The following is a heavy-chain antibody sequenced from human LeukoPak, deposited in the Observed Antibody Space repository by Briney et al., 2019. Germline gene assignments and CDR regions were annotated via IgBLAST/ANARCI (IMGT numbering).Heavy chain of an antibody. CDR1: GYTFTSYG. J-gene: IGHJ4*02. CDR2: ISAYNGNT. D-gene: IGHD6-13*01. Sequence: ASVKVSCKASGYTFTSYGISWVRQAPGQGLEWMGWISAYNGNTNYAQKLQGRVTMTTDTSTSTAYMELRSLRSDDTAVYYCARDLAAAGIVYFDYWGQGTLVTVSS. V-gene: IGHV1-18*01. CDR3: ARDLAAAGIVYFDY.